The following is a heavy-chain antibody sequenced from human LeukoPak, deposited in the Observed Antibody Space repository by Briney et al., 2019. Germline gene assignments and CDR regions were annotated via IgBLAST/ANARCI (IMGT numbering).Heavy chain of an antibody. CDR1: GGSLGSYY. V-gene: IGHV4-4*07. CDR3: ARLSNHYDSGGYYYAFDK. Sequence: SETLSLTCTVSGGSLGSYYWGWIRQPAGKGLEWIGRIYTSGSTTYNPSLRSRVTISVDISKNHFSPKLTSVTAADTAVYYCARLSNHYDSGGYYYAFDKWGQGTLVTVSS. CDR2: IYTSGST. D-gene: IGHD3-22*01. J-gene: IGHJ4*02.